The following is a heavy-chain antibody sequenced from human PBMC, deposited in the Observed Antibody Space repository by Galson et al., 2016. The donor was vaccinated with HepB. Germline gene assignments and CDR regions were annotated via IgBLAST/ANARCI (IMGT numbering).Heavy chain of an antibody. D-gene: IGHD5-18*01. CDR1: GFTFSSYG. V-gene: IGHV3-30*18. Sequence: SLRLSCAASGFTFSSYGMHWVRQAPGKGLEWVAVISYDGSNKYYADSVKGRFTIPRDNSKNTLYLQMNSLRAEDTAVYYCAKDIRSYGLFGRFDYWGQGTLVTVSS. J-gene: IGHJ4*02. CDR3: AKDIRSYGLFGRFDY. CDR2: ISYDGSNK.